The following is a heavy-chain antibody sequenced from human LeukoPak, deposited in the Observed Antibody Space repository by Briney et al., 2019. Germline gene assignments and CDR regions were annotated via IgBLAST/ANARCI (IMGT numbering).Heavy chain of an antibody. CDR1: GYTFTSYA. CDR2: INTNTGNP. CDR3: ARDEPGSGSYYSTTNWFDP. D-gene: IGHD3-10*01. V-gene: IGHV7-4-1*02. Sequence: ASVKVSCKASGYTFTSYAMNWVRQAPGQGLEWMGWINTNTGNPTYAQGFTGRFVFSLDTSVSTAYLQISSLKAEDTAVYYCARDEPGSGSYYSTTNWFDPXGQGTLVTVSS. J-gene: IGHJ5*02.